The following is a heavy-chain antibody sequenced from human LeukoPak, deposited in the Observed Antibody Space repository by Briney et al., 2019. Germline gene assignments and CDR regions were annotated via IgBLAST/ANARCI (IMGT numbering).Heavy chain of an antibody. CDR2: ISSSGSTI. V-gene: IGHV3-48*03. CDR3: ARGRGYCSGGSCYRPFDH. Sequence: GGSLRLSCAASGFTFSSYEMNWVRQAPGKGLEWVSYISSSGSTIYYADSVKGRFTISRDNAKNSLYLQMNSLRAEDTAVYYCARGRGYCSGGSCYRPFDHWGQGTLVTVSS. J-gene: IGHJ4*02. D-gene: IGHD2-15*01. CDR1: GFTFSSYE.